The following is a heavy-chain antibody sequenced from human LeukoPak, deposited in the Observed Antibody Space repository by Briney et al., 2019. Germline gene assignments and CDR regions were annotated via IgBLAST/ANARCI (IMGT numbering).Heavy chain of an antibody. D-gene: IGHD5-12*01. Sequence: SETLSLTCTVSGDSITTYYWSWIRQPAGKGLEWIGRVYTSGSTNYNPSLKSRVTISVDTSKNQFSLKLSSVTAADTAVYYCAREKIGYSGKGFDPWGQGTLVTVSS. V-gene: IGHV4-4*07. CDR2: VYTSGST. CDR1: GDSITTYY. J-gene: IGHJ5*02. CDR3: AREKIGYSGKGFDP.